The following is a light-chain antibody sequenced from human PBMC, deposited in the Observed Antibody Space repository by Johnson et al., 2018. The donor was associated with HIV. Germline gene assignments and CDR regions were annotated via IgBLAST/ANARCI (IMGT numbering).Light chain of an antibody. J-gene: IGLJ1*01. CDR2: DNN. CDR3: GTWDSSLSAGV. V-gene: IGLV1-51*01. CDR1: SSNIGNHH. Sequence: TQPPSVSAAPGQMVSISCSGSSSNIGNHHVSWYLQLPETAPKLLIYDNNKRPSGIPDRFSGSKSGTSATLGITGLQTGDEADYYCGTWDSSLSAGVFGTGTKVTVL.